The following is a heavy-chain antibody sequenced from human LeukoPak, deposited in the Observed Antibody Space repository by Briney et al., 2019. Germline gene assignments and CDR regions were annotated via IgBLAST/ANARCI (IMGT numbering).Heavy chain of an antibody. V-gene: IGHV5-51*01. CDR1: GYRFTTYW. J-gene: IGHJ3*02. CDR3: ARHWAYYYDSSGYYYNAFDI. CDR2: IYPGDSDT. D-gene: IGHD3-22*01. Sequence: GGALKISLKGSGYRFTTYWIGWVRPMPGKGLEWMGIIYPGDSDTRYSPSFQGQVTISADKAINTAYLQWSSIKASDTAMYYCARHWAYYYDSSGYYYNAFDIWGQGTMVTVSS.